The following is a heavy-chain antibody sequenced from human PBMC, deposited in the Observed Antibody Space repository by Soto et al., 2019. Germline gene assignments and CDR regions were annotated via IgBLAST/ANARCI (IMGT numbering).Heavy chain of an antibody. CDR3: AKVWAGIYSGMDV. Sequence: PGGSLRLSCAASGFTFSSYGMHWVRQAPGKGLEWVAVISYDGSNKYYADSVKGRFTISIDNSKNTLYLQMNSLRAEDTAVYYCAKVWAGIYSGMDVWGQGTTVTVSS. CDR1: GFTFSSYG. D-gene: IGHD3-10*01. J-gene: IGHJ6*02. V-gene: IGHV3-30*18. CDR2: ISYDGSNK.